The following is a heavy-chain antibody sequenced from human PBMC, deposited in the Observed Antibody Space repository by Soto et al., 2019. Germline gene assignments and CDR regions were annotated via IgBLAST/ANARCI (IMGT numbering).Heavy chain of an antibody. J-gene: IGHJ6*02. Sequence: QVQAVQPGVEVRRPGSSVKVSCKASGDTFKNCVISWVRQAPGQGLEWMGGIIPLFGTTDFAQRFQGRLTITTDESTTTAYMELSRLRSEDTATYYCAAELGFGKLSVVWGQGTTVIVSS. CDR1: GDTFKNCV. CDR2: IIPLFGTT. CDR3: AAELGFGKLSVV. D-gene: IGHD3-10*01. V-gene: IGHV1-69*01.